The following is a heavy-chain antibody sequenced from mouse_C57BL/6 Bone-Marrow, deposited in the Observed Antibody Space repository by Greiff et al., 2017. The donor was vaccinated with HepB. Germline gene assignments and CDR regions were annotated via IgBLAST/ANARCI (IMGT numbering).Heavy chain of an antibody. V-gene: IGHV5-6*02. D-gene: IGHD1-1*01. CDR3: ASTTVVAKGGYYFDY. CDR2: ISSGGSYT. Sequence: DVKLVESGGDLVKPGGSLKLSCAASGFTFSSYGMSWVRQTPDKRLEWVATISSGGSYTYYPDSVKGRFTISRDNAKNTLYLQMSSLKSEDTAMYYCASTTVVAKGGYYFDYWGQGTTLTVSS. CDR1: GFTFSSYG. J-gene: IGHJ2*01.